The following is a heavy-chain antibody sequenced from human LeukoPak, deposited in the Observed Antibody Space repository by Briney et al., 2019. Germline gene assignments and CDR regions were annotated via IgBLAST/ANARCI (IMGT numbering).Heavy chain of an antibody. V-gene: IGHV3-48*03. D-gene: IGHD3-10*01. CDR2: ISSSGSTI. J-gene: IGHJ3*02. Sequence: GGSLRLSCAASGFTFSSYEMNWVRQAPGKGLEGVSYISSSGSTIYYADSVKGRFTISRDNAKNSLYLQMNSLRAEDTAAYYCARGQTYLWFGELLYGTGGAFDMWGQGTMVTVSS. CDR1: GFTFSSYE. CDR3: ARGQTYLWFGELLYGTGGAFDM.